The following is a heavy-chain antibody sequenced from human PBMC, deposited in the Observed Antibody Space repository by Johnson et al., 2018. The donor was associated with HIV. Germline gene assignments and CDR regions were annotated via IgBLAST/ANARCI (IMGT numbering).Heavy chain of an antibody. Sequence: QVQLVESGGGVVQPGRSLRLSCAASGFTFSYYGMHWVRQAPGKGLEWVAVIWYDGSNKNYADSVKGRFTISRDNSKNTLYLQMKSLRAEDTAVYYCAKPLEMATISDAFDIWGQGTMVTVSS. J-gene: IGHJ3*02. D-gene: IGHD5-24*01. V-gene: IGHV3-33*06. CDR1: GFTFSYYG. CDR3: AKPLEMATISDAFDI. CDR2: IWYDGSNK.